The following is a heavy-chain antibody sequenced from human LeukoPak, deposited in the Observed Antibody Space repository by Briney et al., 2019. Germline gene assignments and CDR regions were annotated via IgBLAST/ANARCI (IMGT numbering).Heavy chain of an antibody. CDR3: ARDHRVTLVRGVVEAFDI. J-gene: IGHJ3*02. CDR1: GFTLSTYA. CDR2: ISYDGSNE. V-gene: IGHV3-30-3*01. D-gene: IGHD3-10*01. Sequence: GGSLRLSCAASGFTLSTYAMHWVRQAPGKGLEWVAFISYDGSNEYYADSVKGRFTISRDNSMNTLYLQMNSLRAEDTAVYYCARDHRVTLVRGVVEAFDIWGQGTMVTVSS.